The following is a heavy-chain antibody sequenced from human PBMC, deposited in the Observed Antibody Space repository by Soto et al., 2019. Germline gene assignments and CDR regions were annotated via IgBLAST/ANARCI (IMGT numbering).Heavy chain of an antibody. CDR1: GGTFSSYA. V-gene: IGHV1-69*13. CDR2: IIPIFGTA. J-gene: IGHJ3*02. D-gene: IGHD6-13*01. Sequence: SVKVSCKASGGTFSSYAISWVRRAPGQGLEWMGGIIPIFGTANYAQKFQGRVTITADESTSTAYMELSSLRSEDTAVYYCARYASPGYSSNADRDNAFDIWGQGTMVTVSS. CDR3: ARYASPGYSSNADRDNAFDI.